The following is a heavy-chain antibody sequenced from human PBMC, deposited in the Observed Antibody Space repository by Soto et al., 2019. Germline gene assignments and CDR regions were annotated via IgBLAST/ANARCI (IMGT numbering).Heavy chain of an antibody. CDR1: GFTFSSYG. CDR3: AKSYCSGGSCYCAY. V-gene: IGHV3-30*18. J-gene: IGHJ4*02. Sequence: PGGSLRLSCAASGFTFSSYGMHWVRQAPGKGLEWVAVISYDGSNKYYADSVKGRFTISRENSKNTLTLQMTSLRAEDTALYYCAKSYCSGGSCYCAYWGQGTMVTVSS. D-gene: IGHD2-15*01. CDR2: ISYDGSNK.